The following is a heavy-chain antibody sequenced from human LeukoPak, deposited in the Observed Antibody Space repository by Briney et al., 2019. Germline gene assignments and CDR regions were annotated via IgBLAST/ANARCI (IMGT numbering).Heavy chain of an antibody. D-gene: IGHD3-22*01. CDR2: ISYDGSNV. Sequence: GGSLRLSCAASGFTFRSYSMHWVRQAPGKGLEWAATISYDGSNVYYADPVKGRFTISRDNSKNTVYLEMSGLRVEDTAVFHCARKRGGIYDSRALDLWGQGTTVIVSS. CDR3: ARKRGGIYDSRALDL. J-gene: IGHJ6*02. V-gene: IGHV3-30-3*01. CDR1: GFTFRSYS.